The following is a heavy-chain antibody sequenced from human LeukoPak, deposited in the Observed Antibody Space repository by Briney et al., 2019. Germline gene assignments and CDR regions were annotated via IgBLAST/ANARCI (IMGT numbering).Heavy chain of an antibody. CDR3: ARSKRYFDWLSYYFDY. Sequence: PGGSLRLSCAASGFTFSSNWMRWVRQAPGKGLEWVANIKEDGSEKYYVDSVKGRFTISRDNAKNSLYLQMNSLRAEDTAVYYCARSKRYFDWLSYYFDYWGQGTLVTVSS. J-gene: IGHJ4*02. D-gene: IGHD3-9*01. CDR2: IKEDGSEK. CDR1: GFTFSSNW. V-gene: IGHV3-7*01.